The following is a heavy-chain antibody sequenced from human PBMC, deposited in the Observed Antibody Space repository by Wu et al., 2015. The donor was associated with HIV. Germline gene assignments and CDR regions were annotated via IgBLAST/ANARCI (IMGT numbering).Heavy chain of an antibody. V-gene: IGHV1-69*12. CDR3: ARGRNYGSGSYSLGPFDY. Sequence: QVQLVQSGAEVKKPGSSVKVSCKASGGTFSSYAISWVRQAPGQGLEWMGGIIPIFGTANYAQKFQGRVTITADESTSTAYMELSSLRSEDTAVYYCARGRNYGSGSYSLGPFDYWGQGTLVTVSS. D-gene: IGHD3-10*01. J-gene: IGHJ4*02. CDR2: IIPIFGTA. CDR1: GGTFSSYA.